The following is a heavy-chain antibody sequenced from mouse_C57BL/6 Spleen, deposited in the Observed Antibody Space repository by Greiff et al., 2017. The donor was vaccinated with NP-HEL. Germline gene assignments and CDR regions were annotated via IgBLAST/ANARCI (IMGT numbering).Heavy chain of an antibody. CDR3: VELGGDY. D-gene: IGHD4-1*01. Sequence: QVQLQQSGAELARPGASVKLSCKASGYTFTSYGISWVKQRTGQGLEWIGEIYPSSGNTYYNEKFKGKATLTADKSSSTAYMELRSLTSEDSAVYFCVELGGDYGGQGTTLTVSS. V-gene: IGHV1-81*01. J-gene: IGHJ2*01. CDR1: GYTFTSYG. CDR2: IYPSSGNT.